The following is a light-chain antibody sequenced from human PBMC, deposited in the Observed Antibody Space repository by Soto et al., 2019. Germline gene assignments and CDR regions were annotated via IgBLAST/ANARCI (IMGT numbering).Light chain of an antibody. Sequence: EIVLTQSPGTLSLSPGERVTLSCRASQSVSSNFLAWYQQKPGQAPRLLIYGASNRATGIPARFSGSGSGTDFTLTISSLEPEDFAVYYCQQRSSWPPTFGQGTRLEIK. CDR2: GAS. J-gene: IGKJ5*01. CDR1: QSVSSN. V-gene: IGKV3-11*01. CDR3: QQRSSWPPT.